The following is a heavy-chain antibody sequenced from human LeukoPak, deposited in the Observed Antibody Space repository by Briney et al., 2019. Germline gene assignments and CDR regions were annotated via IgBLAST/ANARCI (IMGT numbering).Heavy chain of an antibody. CDR3: ARDICGYNYGCFDS. J-gene: IGHJ4*02. V-gene: IGHV4-4*02. D-gene: IGHD5-18*01. CDR1: GGSISSSNW. CDR2: IYHSGST. Sequence: SSETLSLTCAVSGGSISSSNWWSWVRQPPGKGLEWIGEIYHSGSTNYNPSLKSRVTISVDKSKNQFSLKLSSVTAADTAVYYCARDICGYNYGCFDSWGQGTLVTVSS.